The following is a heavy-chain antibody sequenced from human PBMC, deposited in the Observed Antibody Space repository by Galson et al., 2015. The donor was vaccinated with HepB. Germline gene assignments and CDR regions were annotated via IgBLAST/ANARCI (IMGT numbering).Heavy chain of an antibody. J-gene: IGHJ4*02. D-gene: IGHD6-19*01. CDR2: IWYDGSNK. V-gene: IGHV3-33*08. Sequence: SLRLSCAASGFTFSCYGMHWVRQAPGKGLEWVAVIWYDGSNKYYADSVKGRFTISRDNSKNTLYLQMNSLRAEDTAVYYCARDGRSIAVAGTVVYWGQGTLVTVSS. CDR3: ARDGRSIAVAGTVVY. CDR1: GFTFSCYG.